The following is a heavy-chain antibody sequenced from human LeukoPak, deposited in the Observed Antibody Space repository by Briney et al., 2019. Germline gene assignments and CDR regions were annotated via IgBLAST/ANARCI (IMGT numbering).Heavy chain of an antibody. V-gene: IGHV4-39*07. J-gene: IGHJ3*02. D-gene: IGHD5-18*01. CDR3: ARSEYSYGADAFDI. Sequence: SETLSLTCTVSGGSISSSPYYWGWIRQPPGKGLEWIGSIYYSGTTHYNPSLESRVTLSVDTSKNQFSLKLSSVTAADAAVYYCARSEYSYGADAFDIWGQGTMVTVSS. CDR1: GGSISSSPYY. CDR2: IYYSGTT.